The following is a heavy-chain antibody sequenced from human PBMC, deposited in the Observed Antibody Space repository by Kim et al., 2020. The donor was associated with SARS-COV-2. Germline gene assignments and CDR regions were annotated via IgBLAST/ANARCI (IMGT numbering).Heavy chain of an antibody. J-gene: IGHJ4*02. CDR3: AKSHHAWGIAAAGFPLGY. V-gene: IGHV3-23*01. Sequence: GGSLRLSCAASGFTFSSYAMSWVRQAPGKGLEWVSAISGSGGSTYYADSVKGRFTISRDNSKNTLYLQMNSLRAEDTAVYYCAKSHHAWGIAAAGFPLGYWGQGTLVTVSS. CDR2: ISGSGGST. D-gene: IGHD6-13*01. CDR1: GFTFSSYA.